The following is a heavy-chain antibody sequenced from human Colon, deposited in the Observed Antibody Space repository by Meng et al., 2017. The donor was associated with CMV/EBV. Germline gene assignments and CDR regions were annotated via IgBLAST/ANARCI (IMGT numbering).Heavy chain of an antibody. Sequence: ASVKVSCKASGYTFTSYDINWVRQATGQGLEWMGWMNPNSGNTGYAQKFQGRVTMTRNTSISTAYMELSSLRSEDTAVYYCARGRSRIAARRYNWFDPWGQGTLVTVS. CDR3: ARGRSRIAARRYNWFDP. CDR2: MNPNSGNT. D-gene: IGHD6-6*01. V-gene: IGHV1-8*01. CDR1: GYTFTSYD. J-gene: IGHJ5*02.